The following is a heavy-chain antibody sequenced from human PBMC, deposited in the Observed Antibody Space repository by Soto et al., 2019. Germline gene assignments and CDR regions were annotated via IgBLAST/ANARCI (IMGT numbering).Heavy chain of an antibody. CDR1: DDSISNSNYY. D-gene: IGHD5-18*01. J-gene: IGHJ4*02. CDR2: IYYSGST. V-gene: IGHV4-39*01. Sequence: SETLSLTCTVSDDSISNSNYYWGWIRQPPGKGLEWIGSIYYSGSTYYNPSLKSRVTISIDTSKNQFSLKLSSVTAADTAVYYCARHPVIIQLFHYWGQGTLVTVS. CDR3: ARHPVIIQLFHY.